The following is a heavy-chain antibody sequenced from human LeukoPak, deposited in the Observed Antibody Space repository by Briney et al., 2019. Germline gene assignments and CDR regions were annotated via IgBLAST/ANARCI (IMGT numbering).Heavy chain of an antibody. D-gene: IGHD6-6*01. CDR2: IIPIFGIA. Sequence: SVKVSCKASGRTFSSYAISWVRQAPGQGLEWMGRIIPIFGIANYAQKFQGRVTITADKSTSTAYMELSSLRSEDTAVYYCAISRYSSSLEGMDVWGQGTTVTVSS. V-gene: IGHV1-69*04. J-gene: IGHJ6*02. CDR1: GRTFSSYA. CDR3: AISRYSSSLEGMDV.